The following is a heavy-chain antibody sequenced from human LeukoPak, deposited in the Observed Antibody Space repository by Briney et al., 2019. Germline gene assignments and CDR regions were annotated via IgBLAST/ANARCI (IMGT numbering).Heavy chain of an antibody. CDR2: ISGSSNYI. J-gene: IGHJ4*02. D-gene: IGHD2-15*01. V-gene: IGHV3-21*01. CDR1: GLTFSSYS. CDR3: ARGTVVAEYFDY. Sequence: GGSLRLSCAASGLTFSSYSMNWVRQAPGKGLEWVSSISGSSNYIYYADSVKGRFTISRDNAKNSLYLHMHSLRAEDTAIYYCARGTVVAEYFDYWGQGTLVTVSS.